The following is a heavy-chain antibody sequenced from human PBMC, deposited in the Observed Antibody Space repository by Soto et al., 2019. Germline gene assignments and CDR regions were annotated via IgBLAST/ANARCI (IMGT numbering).Heavy chain of an antibody. V-gene: IGHV2-5*01. D-gene: IGHD3-10*01. CDR3: AHSTYYYGSGSPTSFDY. J-gene: IGHJ4*02. CDR2: IYWNDDK. Sequence: QITLKESGPTLVKPTQTLTLTCTLSGFSLSTSGVGVGWIRQPPGKALECLALIYWNDDKRYSPSLKSRLTITKDTSKNQVVLTMTSVDPVDTATYYCAHSTYYYGSGSPTSFDYWGQGTLVTVSS. CDR1: GFSLSTSGVG.